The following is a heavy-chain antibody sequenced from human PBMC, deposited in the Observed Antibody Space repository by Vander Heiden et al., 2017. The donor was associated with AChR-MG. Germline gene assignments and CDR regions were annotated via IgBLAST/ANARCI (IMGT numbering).Heavy chain of an antibody. Sequence: EVQLVESGGGLVKPGGSLRLSCAASGFTFRDYSMGWVRQAPGKGLEWVSSISSSTTHIYYGESVRGRFTTSRDNAKNSLFLQMNSLRAEDTAVYYCASSYEYYSDSSGSSIDYWGLGTLVTVSS. V-gene: IGHV3-21*01. CDR2: ISSSTTHI. D-gene: IGHD3-22*01. CDR1: GFTFRDYS. J-gene: IGHJ4*02. CDR3: ASSYEYYSDSSGSSIDY.